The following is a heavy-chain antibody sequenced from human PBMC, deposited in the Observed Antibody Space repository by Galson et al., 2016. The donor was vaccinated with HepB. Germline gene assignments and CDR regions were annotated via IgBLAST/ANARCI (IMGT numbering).Heavy chain of an antibody. CDR2: INQDGSEL. Sequence: SLRLCCAASGFIFSNYWMSWVRQAPGKGLECVANINQDGSELYYVDSVKGRFTISRDNVKKSLYLHMNSLRAQDTAVYYCARADTSWYYFDHWGQGTLVTVSS. CDR1: GFIFSNYW. CDR3: ARADTSWYYFDH. J-gene: IGHJ4*02. D-gene: IGHD2-2*01. V-gene: IGHV3-7*03.